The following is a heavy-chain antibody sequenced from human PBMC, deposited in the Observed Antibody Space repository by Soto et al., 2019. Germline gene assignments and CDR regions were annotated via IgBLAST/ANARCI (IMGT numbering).Heavy chain of an antibody. CDR3: ARGQESITIFGVVPDYYYGMDV. D-gene: IGHD3-3*01. V-gene: IGHV1-24*01. CDR2: FDPEDGEA. J-gene: IGHJ6*02. CDR1: GYIFTELS. Sequence: GASVKVSCKVSGYIFTELSMHWVRQAPGKGLEWMGGFDPEDGEAIYAQKFQGRVTMTEDTSTDTAYMDLSSLRSEDTAVYYCARGQESITIFGVVPDYYYGMDVWG.